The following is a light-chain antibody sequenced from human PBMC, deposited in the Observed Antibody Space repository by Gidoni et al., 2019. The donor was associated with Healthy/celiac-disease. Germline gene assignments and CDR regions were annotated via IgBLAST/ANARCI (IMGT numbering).Light chain of an antibody. Sequence: EIVLTQSPGTLSLSPGERATLPCRASQSVSSSYLAWYQQKPGQAPRLLIYGASSRATGIPDRFSGSGSGTDFTLTISRLEPEGFAVYYCQQYGSSMYTFGQGTKLEIK. V-gene: IGKV3-20*01. CDR3: QQYGSSMYT. CDR2: GAS. J-gene: IGKJ2*01. CDR1: QSVSSSY.